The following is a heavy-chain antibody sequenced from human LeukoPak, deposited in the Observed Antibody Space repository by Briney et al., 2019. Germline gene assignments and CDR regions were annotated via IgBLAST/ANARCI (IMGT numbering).Heavy chain of an antibody. J-gene: IGHJ5*02. CDR3: ARLLGYCSGGSCYPRWSAP. CDR1: GGSISSHY. D-gene: IGHD2-15*01. Sequence: SETLSLTCTVSGGSISSHYWNWIRQPPGKGLEWIGYISYSGSTNYNPSLKSRVTMSLDTSKNHFSLKLTSVTAADTAAYYCARLLGYCSGGSCYPRWSAPWGQGTLVTVSS. CDR2: ISYSGST. V-gene: IGHV4-59*08.